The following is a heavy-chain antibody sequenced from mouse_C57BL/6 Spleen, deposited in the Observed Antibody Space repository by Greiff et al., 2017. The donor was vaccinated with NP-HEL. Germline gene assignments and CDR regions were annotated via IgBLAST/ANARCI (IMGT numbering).Heavy chain of an antibody. V-gene: IGHV1-80*01. CDR1: GYAFSSYW. D-gene: IGHD1-1*01. J-gene: IGHJ4*01. Sequence: VQLQQSGAELVKPGASVKISCKASGYAFSSYWMNWVKQRPGKGLEWIGQIYPGDGDTNYNGKFKGKATLTADKYSSTAYMQLSSRTSEDSAVYSPSPYLSGSSSYYDMDYWDQVASVTDAS. CDR3: SPYLSGSSSYYDMDY. CDR2: IYPGDGDT.